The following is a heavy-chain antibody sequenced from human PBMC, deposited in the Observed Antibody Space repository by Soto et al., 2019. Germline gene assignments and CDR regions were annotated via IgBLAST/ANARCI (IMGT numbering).Heavy chain of an antibody. V-gene: IGHV3-23*01. D-gene: IGHD3-3*01. J-gene: IGHJ6*03. Sequence: EVQLLESGGGLVQPGGSLRLSCAASGFTFSSYAMSWVRQAPGKGLEWVSAISGSGGSTYYADSVKGRFTISRDNSKNTLKLEMNSLNAEDPPVYYCAKGSDYDFWSGYDPYDYYYMDVWGKGTTVTVSS. CDR2: ISGSGGST. CDR3: AKGSDYDFWSGYDPYDYYYMDV. CDR1: GFTFSSYA.